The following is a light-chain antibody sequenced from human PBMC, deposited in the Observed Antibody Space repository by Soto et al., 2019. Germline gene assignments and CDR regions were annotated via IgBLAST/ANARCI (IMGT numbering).Light chain of an antibody. CDR1: SSDVGGYNY. J-gene: IGLJ2*01. Sequence: QSAPTQPRSVSGSPGQSVTISCTGTSSDVGGYNYVSWYQQHPGKAPKLMIYDVSKRPSGVPDRFSGSKSGNTASLTISGLQAEDEADYYCCSYAGSYTSLFGGGTQLTVL. CDR2: DVS. CDR3: CSYAGSYTSL. V-gene: IGLV2-11*01.